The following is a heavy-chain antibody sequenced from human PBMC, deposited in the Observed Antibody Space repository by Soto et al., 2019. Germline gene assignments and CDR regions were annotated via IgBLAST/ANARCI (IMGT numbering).Heavy chain of an antibody. CDR3: ARHRRGDAWYLHSLDS. D-gene: IGHD6-13*01. Sequence: QVQLQESGPRLVKPSETLSLTCTVSGGSISGYYWSWVRQPPGKGLEWIGYIHYTGSTNYNPSLKRRVTISVETSKNHFSLSLSSVTAADAAVYYCARHRRGDAWYLHSLDSWGQGTLVTVSS. V-gene: IGHV4-59*08. CDR1: GGSISGYY. J-gene: IGHJ4*02. CDR2: IHYTGST.